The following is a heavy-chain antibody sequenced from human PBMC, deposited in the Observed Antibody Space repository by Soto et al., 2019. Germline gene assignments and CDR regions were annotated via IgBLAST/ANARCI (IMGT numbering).Heavy chain of an antibody. J-gene: IGHJ5*02. V-gene: IGHV4-59*01. CDR3: ARDKRYAFWSGSSPFDP. CDR1: GGSISSYY. D-gene: IGHD3-3*01. Sequence: SETLSLTCTVSGGSISSYYWSWIRQPPGKGLEWIGYIYYSGSTNYNPSLKSRVTISVDTSKNQFSLKLSSVTAADTAVYYCARDKRYAFWSGSSPFDPWGQGTLVTVSS. CDR2: IYYSGST.